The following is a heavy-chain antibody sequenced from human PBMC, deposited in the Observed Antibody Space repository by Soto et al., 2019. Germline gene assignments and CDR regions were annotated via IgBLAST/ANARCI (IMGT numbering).Heavy chain of an antibody. J-gene: IGHJ6*02. CDR1: GGTFNSYA. CDR2: IIPILGTP. V-gene: IGHV1-69*06. D-gene: IGHD1-1*01. Sequence: QVQLVQSGAEVKKPGSSVKVSCKASGGTFNSYAISWVRQAPGQGLDWMGGIIPILGTPQYAQRFQGRVTITADKSTDTGYLEVRSDDTAVYYCARSEYTDLNFYAMDVWGQGTPVTVSS. CDR3: ARSEYTDLNFYAMDV.